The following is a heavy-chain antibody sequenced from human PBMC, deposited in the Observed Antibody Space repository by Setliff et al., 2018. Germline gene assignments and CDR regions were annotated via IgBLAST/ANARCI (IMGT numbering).Heavy chain of an antibody. CDR3: ARAVDSSGYFPYWYFDL. D-gene: IGHD3-22*01. CDR1: GGSITSGSYY. Sequence: PSETLSLTCAVSGGSITSGSYYWSWIRQPAGEGLEWIGYKSNRGDTNSNPSLRSRLTMSVDTSKSQFSLNLTSVTAADTAVYFCARAVDSSGYFPYWYFDLWGRGALVTVSS. J-gene: IGHJ2*01. V-gene: IGHV4-61*10. CDR2: KSNRGDT.